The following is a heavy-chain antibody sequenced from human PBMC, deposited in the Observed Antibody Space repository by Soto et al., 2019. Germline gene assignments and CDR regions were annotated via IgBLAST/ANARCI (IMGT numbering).Heavy chain of an antibody. Sequence: PSQTLSLTCAISGDSVSSNSAAWNWIRQSPSRGLEWLGRTYYRSKWYNDYAVSVKSRITINPDTSKNQFPLQLNSVTPEDTAVYFCARTLSSSAENWFDPWGQGTLVTVSS. CDR1: GDSVSSNSAA. CDR2: TYYRSKWYN. D-gene: IGHD6-6*01. J-gene: IGHJ5*02. V-gene: IGHV6-1*01. CDR3: ARTLSSSAENWFDP.